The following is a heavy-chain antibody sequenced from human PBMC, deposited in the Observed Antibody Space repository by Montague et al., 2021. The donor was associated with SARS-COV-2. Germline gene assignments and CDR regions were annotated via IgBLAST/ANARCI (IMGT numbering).Heavy chain of an antibody. CDR3: ARDGGYYDSSGYYAYYYYGMDV. CDR1: GFTFSSYA. Sequence: SRRLSCAASGFTFSSYAMHWVRQAPGKGLEWVAVISYDGSNKYYADSVKGRFTISRDNSRNTLYLQMNSLRAEDTAVYYCARDGGYYDSSGYYAYYYYGMDVWGQGTTVTVSS. V-gene: IGHV3-30-3*01. J-gene: IGHJ6*02. D-gene: IGHD3-22*01. CDR2: ISYDGSNK.